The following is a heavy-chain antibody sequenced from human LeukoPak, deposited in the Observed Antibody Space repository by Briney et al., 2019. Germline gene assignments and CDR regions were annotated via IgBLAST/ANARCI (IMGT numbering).Heavy chain of an antibody. CDR2: IYYSRST. Sequence: PSETLSLTCTVSGGSISSSSYYWSWIRQPPGKGLEWIGYIYYSRSTNYNPSLKSRVTISVDTSKNQFSLKLSSVTAADTAVYYCARGVSFFDYWGQGTLVTVSS. V-gene: IGHV4-61*01. CDR1: GGSISSSSYY. D-gene: IGHD2-15*01. J-gene: IGHJ4*02. CDR3: ARGVSFFDY.